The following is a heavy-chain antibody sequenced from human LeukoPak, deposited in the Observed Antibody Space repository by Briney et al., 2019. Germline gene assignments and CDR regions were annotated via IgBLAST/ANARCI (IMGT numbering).Heavy chain of an antibody. Sequence: SETLSLTCTVSGGSISSYYWSWIRQPAGKGLEWIGRIYTSGSTNYNPSLKSRVTMSVDTSKNQFSLKLSSETAADTAVYYCARGFHYGSGSYYMAYYYYYMDVWGKGTTVTVSS. CDR2: IYTSGST. D-gene: IGHD3-10*01. CDR1: GGSISSYY. CDR3: ARGFHYGSGSYYMAYYYYYMDV. V-gene: IGHV4-4*07. J-gene: IGHJ6*03.